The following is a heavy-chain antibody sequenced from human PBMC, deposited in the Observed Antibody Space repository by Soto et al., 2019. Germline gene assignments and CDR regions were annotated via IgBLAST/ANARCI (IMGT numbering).Heavy chain of an antibody. CDR3: ARVEGGSGYYFWFDP. Sequence: ETLSLTCTVSGGSISSYYWSWIRQPPGKGLEWIGYIYYSGSTNYNPSLKSRVTISVDTSKNQFSLKLSSVTAADTAVYYCARVEGGSGYYFWFDPWGQGTLVTVSS. CDR2: IYYSGST. CDR1: GGSISSYY. J-gene: IGHJ5*02. D-gene: IGHD3-22*01. V-gene: IGHV4-59*01.